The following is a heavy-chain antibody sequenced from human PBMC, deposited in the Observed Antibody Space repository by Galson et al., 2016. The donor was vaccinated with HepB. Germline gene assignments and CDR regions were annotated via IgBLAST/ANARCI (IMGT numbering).Heavy chain of an antibody. Sequence: SLRLSCAASGFTFSTHWMRWVRQAPGKGLVCVSRISEDGRATNYADSVKGRFAISRDNAKNTLYLQMNSLSAEDTAIYYFASVFPARCSGRSCFSEGDFDSWGQGTMVIVSS. D-gene: IGHD2-15*01. CDR1: GFTFSTHW. J-gene: IGHJ3*02. CDR3: ASVFPARCSGRSCFSEGDFDS. V-gene: IGHV3-74*01. CDR2: ISEDGRAT.